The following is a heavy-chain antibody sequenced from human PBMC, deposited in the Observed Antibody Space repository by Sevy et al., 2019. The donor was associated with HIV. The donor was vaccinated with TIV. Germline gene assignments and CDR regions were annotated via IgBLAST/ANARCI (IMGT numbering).Heavy chain of an antibody. Sequence: SGPTLVKPAQTLTLTCSFSGFSLNTSGVGVGWIRLPPGKALEWLALIFWDDEKRYSPPLKNRLTITKDTSKHQLVLTVTNMDPVDTATYYCARFLKGDYTNYFDSWDQGSLVTVSS. CDR1: GFSLNTSGVG. V-gene: IGHV2-5*02. J-gene: IGHJ4*02. CDR3: ARFLKGDYTNYFDS. CDR2: IFWDDEK. D-gene: IGHD4-4*01.